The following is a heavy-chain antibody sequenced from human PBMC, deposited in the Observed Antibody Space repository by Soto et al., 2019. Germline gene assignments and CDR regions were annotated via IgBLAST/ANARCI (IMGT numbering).Heavy chain of an antibody. J-gene: IGHJ5*02. D-gene: IGHD3-3*01. V-gene: IGHV4-34*01. CDR1: GGSFSGYY. Sequence: SETLSLTCAVYGGSFSGYYWSWIRQPPGKGLEWIGEINHSGSTNYNPSLKSRVTISVETSKNQFSLKLSSVTAADTAVYYCGSGRRGLRFLEWLWVEPWGQGTLV. CDR3: GSGRRGLRFLEWLWVEP. CDR2: INHSGST.